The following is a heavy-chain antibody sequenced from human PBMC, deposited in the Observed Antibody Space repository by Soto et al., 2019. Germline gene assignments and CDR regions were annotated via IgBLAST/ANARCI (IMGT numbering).Heavy chain of an antibody. CDR2: ISYDGSNK. CDR3: AKDFGYTEPYYYYGMDV. V-gene: IGHV3-30*18. D-gene: IGHD5-12*01. Sequence: QVQLVESGGGVVQPGRSLRLSCAASGFTFSSYGMHWVRQAPGKGLEWVAVISYDGSNKYYADSVKGRFTISRDNSKNTLYLQMNSLRAEDTAVYFCAKDFGYTEPYYYYGMDVWGQGTTDTVS. CDR1: GFTFSSYG. J-gene: IGHJ6*02.